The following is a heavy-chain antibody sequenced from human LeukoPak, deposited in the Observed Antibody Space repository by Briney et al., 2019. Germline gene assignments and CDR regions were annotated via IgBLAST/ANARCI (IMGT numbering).Heavy chain of an antibody. J-gene: IGHJ4*02. V-gene: IGHV1-18*01. Sequence: ASVKVSGRASGYTFTGYGISWVGQAPGKGLEGMGWISAYNGNTNYAQKLQGRVTMTTDTSTSTAYMELRSLRSDDTAVYYCARDLGIAAAGTFDYWGQGTLVTVSS. D-gene: IGHD6-13*01. CDR3: ARDLGIAAAGTFDY. CDR2: ISAYNGNT. CDR1: GYTFTGYG.